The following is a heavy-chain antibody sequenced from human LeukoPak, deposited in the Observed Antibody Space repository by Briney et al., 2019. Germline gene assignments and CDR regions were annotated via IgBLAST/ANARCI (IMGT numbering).Heavy chain of an antibody. D-gene: IGHD5-12*01. Sequence: PGGSLRLSCAASGFTFDDYAMHWVRQAPGKGLEWVSGISWNSGSIGYADSVKGRFTISRDNAKNSLYLQVNSLRAEDTALYYCAKDIGYPDSGYDSDYYYYGMDVWGQGTTVTVSS. CDR1: GFTFDDYA. CDR2: ISWNSGSI. CDR3: AKDIGYPDSGYDSDYYYYGMDV. J-gene: IGHJ6*02. V-gene: IGHV3-9*01.